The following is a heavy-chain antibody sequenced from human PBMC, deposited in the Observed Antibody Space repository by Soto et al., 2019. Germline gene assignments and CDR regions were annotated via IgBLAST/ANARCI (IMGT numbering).Heavy chain of an antibody. V-gene: IGHV4-39*01. CDR3: ASIAAPSDWFDT. CDR2: IYYSGST. J-gene: IGHJ5*02. CDR1: GGSISSSSYY. Sequence: PSETLSLTCTVSGGSISSSSYYWGWIRQPPGKGLEWIGSIYYSGSTYYNPSLKSRVTISVDTSKNQFSLKLSSVTAADTAVYYCASIAAPSDWFDTWGQGTLVTVSS. D-gene: IGHD6-6*01.